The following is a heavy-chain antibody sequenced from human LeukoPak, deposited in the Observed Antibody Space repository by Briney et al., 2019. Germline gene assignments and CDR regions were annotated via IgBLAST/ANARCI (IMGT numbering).Heavy chain of an antibody. CDR1: GGSISSGDYY. CDR3: ATTPPYYDFWSGPVGMDV. V-gene: IGHV4-30-4*01. Sequence: SETLSLTCTVSGGSISSGDYYWSWIRQPPGKGLEWIGYIYYSGSTYYNPSLKSRVTISVDTSKNQFSLKLSSVTAADTAVYYCATTPPYYDFWSGPVGMDVWGQGTTVTVSS. CDR2: IYYSGST. D-gene: IGHD3-3*01. J-gene: IGHJ6*02.